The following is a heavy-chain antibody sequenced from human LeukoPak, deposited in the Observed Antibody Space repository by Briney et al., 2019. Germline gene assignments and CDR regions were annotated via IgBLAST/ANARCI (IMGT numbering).Heavy chain of an antibody. Sequence: GRSLRLSCAASGFTFSSYGMHWVRQAPGKGLEWVAVISYDGSNKYYADSVKGRFTISRDNSKNTLYLQMNSLRAEDTAVYYCAKDGRSGYSYAVKGADYWGQGTLVTVSS. CDR3: AKDGRSGYSYAVKGADY. CDR2: ISYDGSNK. J-gene: IGHJ4*02. D-gene: IGHD5-18*01. V-gene: IGHV3-30*18. CDR1: GFTFSSYG.